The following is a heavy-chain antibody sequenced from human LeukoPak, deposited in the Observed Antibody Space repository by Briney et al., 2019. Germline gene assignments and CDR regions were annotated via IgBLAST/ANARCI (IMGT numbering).Heavy chain of an antibody. D-gene: IGHD6-13*01. CDR3: ARFGSSTWYKGAFDI. Sequence: SETLSLTCAVYGGSFSGYYWSWLRQPPGKGLEWIGEIVQSGNTKYNPSLKSRVNLSVDTSKNQISLNLTSVTAADTAVYYCARFGSSTWYKGAFDIWGQGTMVTVAS. CDR1: GGSFSGYY. V-gene: IGHV4-34*12. CDR2: IVQSGNT. J-gene: IGHJ3*02.